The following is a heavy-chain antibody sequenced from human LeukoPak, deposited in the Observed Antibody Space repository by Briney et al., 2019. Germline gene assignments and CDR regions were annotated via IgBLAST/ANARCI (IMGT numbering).Heavy chain of an antibody. CDR3: ARENYYDSSGNDAFDV. CDR2: ISDSGGST. D-gene: IGHD3-22*01. CDR1: GFTFSSYG. V-gene: IGHV3-23*01. J-gene: IGHJ3*01. Sequence: PGGSLRLSCAASGFTFSSYGMSWVRQAPGKGLEWVSIISDSGGSTYYADSVKGRFTISRDNSKNTLYLQMNSLRAEDTAVYYCARENYYDSSGNDAFDVWGQGTMVTVSS.